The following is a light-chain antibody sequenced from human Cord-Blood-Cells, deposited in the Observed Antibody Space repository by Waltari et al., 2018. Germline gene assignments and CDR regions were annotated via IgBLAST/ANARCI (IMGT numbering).Light chain of an antibody. V-gene: IGLV2-8*01. CDR2: DVS. Sequence: QSALTQPPSASGSPGQSVTISCTGTSSDVGGYNYVPWYQQHPGKAPKLMIYDVSKRPSGVPVRFSGSKSGNTASLTVSGLQAEDEADYYCSSYAGSNNWVFGGGTKLTVL. CDR1: SSDVGGYNY. CDR3: SSYAGSNNWV. J-gene: IGLJ3*02.